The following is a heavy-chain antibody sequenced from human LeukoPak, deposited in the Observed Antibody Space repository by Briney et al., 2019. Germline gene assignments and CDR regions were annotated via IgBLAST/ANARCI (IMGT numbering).Heavy chain of an antibody. CDR1: GFTCRNFW. CDR2: VRQDGSET. Sequence: GGYLKLSCAAAGFTCRNFWMSWVRQAPGQGLEWLANVRQDGSETYYLDSVKGRFTISRDNAKNSLYLEMNSLRGEDTAVYYCTTSDESSGTNWGQGTLVTVTS. J-gene: IGHJ4*02. V-gene: IGHV3-7*01. CDR3: TTSDESSGTN. D-gene: IGHD3-22*01.